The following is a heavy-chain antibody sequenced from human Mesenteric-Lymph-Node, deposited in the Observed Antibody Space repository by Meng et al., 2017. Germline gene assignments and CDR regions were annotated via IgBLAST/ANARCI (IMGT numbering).Heavy chain of an antibody. D-gene: IGHD1-26*01. CDR3: ARVEVGITSGDY. V-gene: IGHV1-18*01. Sequence: QGQMGQAGGEVKKPGGAGKASCKASGYTFTNYGITWVRQAPGQGLEWMGWINAYNGDTNYAQTLQGRVTMTTDTSTSTAYMELRSLRSDDTAVYYCARVEVGITSGDYWGQGTLVTVSS. CDR2: INAYNGDT. J-gene: IGHJ4*02. CDR1: GYTFTNYG.